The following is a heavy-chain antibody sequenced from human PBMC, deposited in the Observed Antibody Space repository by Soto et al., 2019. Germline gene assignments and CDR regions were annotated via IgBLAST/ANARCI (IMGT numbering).Heavy chain of an antibody. CDR3: ARSKWELLRGYYFDY. J-gene: IGHJ4*02. V-gene: IGHV1-69*13. CDR1: GGTFSSYA. Sequence: SVKVSCKASGGTFSSYAISWVRRAPGQGLEWMGGIIPIFGTANYAQKFQGRVTITADESTSTAYMELSSLRSEDTAVYYCARSKWELLRGYYFDYWGQGTLVTVSS. CDR2: IIPIFGTA. D-gene: IGHD1-26*01.